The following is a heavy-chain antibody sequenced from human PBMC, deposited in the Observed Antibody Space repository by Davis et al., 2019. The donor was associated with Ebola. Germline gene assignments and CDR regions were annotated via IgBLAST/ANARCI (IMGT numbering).Heavy chain of an antibody. J-gene: IGHJ6*02. D-gene: IGHD6-19*01. V-gene: IGHV3-21*01. CDR3: ARDSGYSSGWYAPGDYYYYGMDV. Sequence: GESLKISCAASGFTFSSYSMNWVRQAPGKGLEWVSSISSSSSYIYYADSVKGRFTISRDNAKNSLYLQMNSLRAEDTAVYYCARDSGYSSGWYAPGDYYYYGMDVWGQGTTVTVSS. CDR1: GFTFSSYS. CDR2: ISSSSSYI.